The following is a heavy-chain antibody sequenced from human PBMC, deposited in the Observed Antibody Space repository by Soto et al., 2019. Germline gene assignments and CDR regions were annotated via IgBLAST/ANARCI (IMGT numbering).Heavy chain of an antibody. CDR3: AREFRLGGYYYGMDV. V-gene: IGHV3-30-3*01. CDR1: GFTFSSYA. Sequence: PGGSLRLSCAASGFTFSSYAMHWVRQAPGKGLEWVAVISYDGSNKYYADSVKGRFTISRDNSKNTLYLQMNSLRAEDTAVYHCAREFRLGGYYYGMDVWGQGTTVTVSS. D-gene: IGHD6-19*01. J-gene: IGHJ6*02. CDR2: ISYDGSNK.